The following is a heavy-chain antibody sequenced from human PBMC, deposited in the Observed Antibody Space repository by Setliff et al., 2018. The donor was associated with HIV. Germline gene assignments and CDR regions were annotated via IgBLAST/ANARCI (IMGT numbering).Heavy chain of an antibody. J-gene: IGHJ4*02. D-gene: IGHD3-3*01. CDR2: AHYSGAI. V-gene: IGHV4-39*02. CDR1: GGAISSRSYY. CDR3: ARPSFGIGGGANFDS. Sequence: NPSETLSLTCTVSGGAISSRSYYWGWIRQPPAKGLEWIGSAHYSGAIFYNPSLKSRVTMSVDTSGSRFSLKLTSVTAADTAVYYCARPSFGIGGGANFDSWGRGTLVTVSS.